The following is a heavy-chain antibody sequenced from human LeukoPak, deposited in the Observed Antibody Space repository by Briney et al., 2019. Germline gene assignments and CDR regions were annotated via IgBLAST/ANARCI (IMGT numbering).Heavy chain of an antibody. CDR3: AKNAYSSGWEDDAFDI. D-gene: IGHD6-19*01. V-gene: IGHV3-9*01. Sequence: GGSLRLSCAASGFTFDDYAMPWVRQAPGKGLEWVSGISWNSGSIGYADSVKGRFTISRDNAKNSLYLQMNSLRAEDTALYYCAKNAYSSGWEDDAFDIWGQGTMVTVSS. CDR1: GFTFDDYA. CDR2: ISWNSGSI. J-gene: IGHJ3*02.